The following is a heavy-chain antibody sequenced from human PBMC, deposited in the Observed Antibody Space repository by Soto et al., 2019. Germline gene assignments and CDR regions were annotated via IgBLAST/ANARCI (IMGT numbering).Heavy chain of an antibody. D-gene: IGHD6-13*01. V-gene: IGHV4-39*01. CDR2: IYYSGST. CDR3: ARQREQQPRSYMDV. J-gene: IGHJ6*03. CDR1: GGSISSSSYY. Sequence: SETLSLTCTVSGGSISSSSYYWGWIRQPPGKGLEWIGSIYYSGSTYYNPSLKSRVTISVDTSKNQFSLKLSSVTAADTAVYYCARQREQQPRSYMDVWGKGTTVTVSS.